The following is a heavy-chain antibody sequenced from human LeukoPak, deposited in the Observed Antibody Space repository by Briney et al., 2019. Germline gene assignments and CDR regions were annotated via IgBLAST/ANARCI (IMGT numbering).Heavy chain of an antibody. CDR3: VKVDHSSGHPDY. CDR1: GFTFDDHA. CDR2: ISWNSGSI. Sequence: PGGSLRLSCAASGFTFDDHAMHWVRQVPGKGLEWVSGISWNSGSIGYGDSVKGRFTISRDNAKNFLYLQMNSLRGEDTAKYYCVKVDHSSGHPDYWGQGTLVTVSS. J-gene: IGHJ4*02. V-gene: IGHV3-9*01. D-gene: IGHD6-19*01.